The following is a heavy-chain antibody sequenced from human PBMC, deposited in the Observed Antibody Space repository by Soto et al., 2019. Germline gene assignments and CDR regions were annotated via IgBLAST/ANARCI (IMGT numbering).Heavy chain of an antibody. D-gene: IGHD4-17*01. CDR3: AKAYGDNVPLDY. V-gene: IGHV3-23*01. CDR2: IGGNGGNI. Sequence: EAQLLESGGGWVQPGGSLRLSCAASGFTFNDYAMTWVRQAPGKGLEWVSVIGGNGGNIFYADFVKGRFTISRDNSKNTLYLQMNSLRAEDTAIYYCAKAYGDNVPLDYWGQGTLVTVSS. J-gene: IGHJ4*02. CDR1: GFTFNDYA.